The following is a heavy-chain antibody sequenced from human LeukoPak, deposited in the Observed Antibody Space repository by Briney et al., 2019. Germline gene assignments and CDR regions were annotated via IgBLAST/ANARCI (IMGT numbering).Heavy chain of an antibody. CDR1: GFTFNRYW. Sequence: PGGSLRLSCAASGFTFNRYWMHWVRQAPGEGPVWVAHILNDGGSTSYADSVKGRFTISRDNAKNTLSLQVNSLRAEDTAVYYCVRHNYGYDYWGQGTPVTVSS. CDR3: VRHNYGYDY. D-gene: IGHD5-18*01. J-gene: IGHJ4*02. CDR2: ILNDGGST. V-gene: IGHV3-74*01.